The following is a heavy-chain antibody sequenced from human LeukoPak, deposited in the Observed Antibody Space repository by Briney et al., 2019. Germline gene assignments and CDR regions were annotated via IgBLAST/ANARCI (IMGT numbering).Heavy chain of an antibody. Sequence: GASLRLSCAASGFTFSSYSMNWVRQAPGKGLEWVSSINSSSSYIAYADSVKGRFTISRDNAKNSLYLQMNSLRAEDTAVYYCASAGGNSFHYYYMDVWGKGTTVTVSS. CDR1: GFTFSSYS. D-gene: IGHD4-23*01. V-gene: IGHV3-21*01. J-gene: IGHJ6*03. CDR3: ASAGGNSFHYYYMDV. CDR2: INSSSSYI.